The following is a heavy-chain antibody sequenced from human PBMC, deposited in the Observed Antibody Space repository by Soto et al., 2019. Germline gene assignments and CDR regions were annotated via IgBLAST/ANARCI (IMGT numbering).Heavy chain of an antibody. CDR3: ARGISEQQLVRSTWFDP. J-gene: IGHJ5*02. CDR2: INHSGST. CDR1: GGSFSGYY. Sequence: SETLSLTCAVYGGSFSGYYWSWIRQPPGKGLEWIGEINHSGSTNYNPSLKSRVTISVDTSKNQFSLKLSSVTAADTAVYYCARGISEQQLVRSTWFDPWGQGTLVTVSS. D-gene: IGHD6-13*01. V-gene: IGHV4-34*01.